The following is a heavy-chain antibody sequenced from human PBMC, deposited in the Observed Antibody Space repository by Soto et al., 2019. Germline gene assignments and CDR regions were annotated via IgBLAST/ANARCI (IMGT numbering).Heavy chain of an antibody. J-gene: IGHJ5*02. D-gene: IGHD6-13*01. V-gene: IGHV3-23*01. CDR3: AKGYRSSWTSWFDP. Sequence: EVQLLESGGDLVQPGGSLRLSCAASGFTFSSYAMSWVRQAPGKGLEWVSAISGGGGSTSYAESVKGRFTISRDNSKDTLYLQLNSLRAEDTAVYYCAKGYRSSWTSWFDPWGQGTLVTVSS. CDR2: ISGGGGST. CDR1: GFTFSSYA.